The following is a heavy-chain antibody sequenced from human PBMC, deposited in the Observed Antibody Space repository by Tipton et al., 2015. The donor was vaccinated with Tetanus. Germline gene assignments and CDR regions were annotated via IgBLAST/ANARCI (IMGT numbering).Heavy chain of an antibody. D-gene: IGHD6-19*01. CDR3: AKDVPLYSSGRYFRPDY. V-gene: IGHV3-30*18. CDR2: ISYDGSNK. CDR1: GFTFSTYG. Sequence: SLRLSCAASGFTFSTYGMHWVRQAPGKGLEWMTVISYDGSNKYYADSVRGRFTISRDNSKNTLYLQMNSLRAEDTAVYYCAKDVPLYSSGRYFRPDYWGQGTLVTVSS. J-gene: IGHJ4*02.